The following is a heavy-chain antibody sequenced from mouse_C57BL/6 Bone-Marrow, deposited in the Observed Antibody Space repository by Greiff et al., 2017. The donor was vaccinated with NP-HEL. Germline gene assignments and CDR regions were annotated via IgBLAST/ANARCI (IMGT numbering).Heavy chain of an antibody. Sequence: EVKLVESGGGLVQPGGSMKLSCVASGFTFSNYWMNWVRQSPEKGLEWVAQIRLKSDNYATHYAESVKGRFTISRDDSKSSVYLQMNNLRAEDTVIYYCTTTGTFYYFDYWGQGTTLTVSS. D-gene: IGHD4-1*02. CDR2: IRLKSDNYAT. V-gene: IGHV6-3*01. CDR1: GFTFSNYW. J-gene: IGHJ2*01. CDR3: TTTGTFYYFDY.